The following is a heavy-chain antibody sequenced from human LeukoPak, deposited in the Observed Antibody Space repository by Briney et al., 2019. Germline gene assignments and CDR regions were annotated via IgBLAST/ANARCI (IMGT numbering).Heavy chain of an antibody. CDR1: GYSFTNYA. Sequence: ASVKASCKASGYSFTNYAMNWVRQAPGQGLEWMGWIHPSTGNPTYAQGFTGRFVFSLDTSVSTTYLQISSLKAEDTAVYFCARAFQSLGGLSLPDYWGQGTLVTVSS. CDR3: ARAFQSLGGLSLPDY. J-gene: IGHJ4*02. V-gene: IGHV7-4-1*02. D-gene: IGHD3-16*02. CDR2: IHPSTGNP.